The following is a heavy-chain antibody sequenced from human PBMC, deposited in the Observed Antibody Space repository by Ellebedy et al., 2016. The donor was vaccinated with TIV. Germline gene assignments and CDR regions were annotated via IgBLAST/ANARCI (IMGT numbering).Heavy chain of an antibody. CDR2: INPNAGGT. V-gene: IGHV1-46*01. J-gene: IGHJ6*02. D-gene: IGHD3-10*01. CDR3: ARAYGSDSYLYYYGLDV. Sequence: ASVKVSCXASGYTFTTYYIHWVRQAPGQGLEWMGIINPNAGGTAYAPKFQGRVTMTKYTSTSTIYMELGGLRPDDTAVYYCARAYGSDSYLYYYGLDVWGQGTTVTVSS. CDR1: GYTFTTYY.